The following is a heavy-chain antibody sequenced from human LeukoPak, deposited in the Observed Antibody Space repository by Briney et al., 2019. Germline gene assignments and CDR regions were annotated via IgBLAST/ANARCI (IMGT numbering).Heavy chain of an antibody. CDR1: GFTFSSYA. J-gene: IGHJ4*02. Sequence: GGSLRLSCAASGFTFSSYAMSWVRQAPGKGLEWVSYISSISAIDYADSVKGRFTISRDNAKNSLYLQMNSLRAEDTAVYYCARRFDCWGQGTLVIVSS. CDR3: ARRFDC. CDR2: ISSISAI. V-gene: IGHV3-48*04.